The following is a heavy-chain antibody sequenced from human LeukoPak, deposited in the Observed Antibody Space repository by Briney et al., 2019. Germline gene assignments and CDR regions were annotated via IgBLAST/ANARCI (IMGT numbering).Heavy chain of an antibody. D-gene: IGHD3-22*01. Sequence: GESLKISCKGSGYSFTSYWIGWVRQMPGKGLEWMGIIYPGDSDTRYSPSFQGQVTISADKSISTAYLQWSGLKASDTAMYYRARHELEYYYDSSGYSPNWFDPWGQGTLVTVSS. V-gene: IGHV5-51*01. CDR1: GYSFTSYW. J-gene: IGHJ5*02. CDR2: IYPGDSDT. CDR3: ARHELEYYYDSSGYSPNWFDP.